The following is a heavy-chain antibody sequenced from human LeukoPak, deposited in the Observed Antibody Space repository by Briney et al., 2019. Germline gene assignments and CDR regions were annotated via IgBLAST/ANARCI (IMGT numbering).Heavy chain of an antibody. CDR2: FYTSGTA. CDR3: ARDHGRLWRGGEWYSDL. D-gene: IGHD2-21*01. CDR1: GVSISSYY. V-gene: IGHV4-4*07. J-gene: IGHJ2*01. Sequence: SETLSLTCSVSGVSISSYYWSWLRQSAGKGLEWVGRFYTSGTANYNPSLKSRVTMSVDTSKNQFSLKLSSVTAADTAVYYCARDHGRLWRGGEWYSDLWGRGTLVTVSS.